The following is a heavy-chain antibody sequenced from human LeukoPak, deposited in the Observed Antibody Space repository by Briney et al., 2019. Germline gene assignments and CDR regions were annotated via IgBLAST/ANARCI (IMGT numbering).Heavy chain of an antibody. CDR3: ARSHDHLWGNYPDY. D-gene: IGHD3-16*02. Sequence: KASETLSLTCVVSGGSIDSTNWWNWVRQPPGKGLEWIGEIHHDGRINYNPSLKSRVTLSVDKSKNQFSLRLNSVTAADTAMYYCARSHDHLWGNYPDYWGQGTLVTVSS. J-gene: IGHJ4*02. V-gene: IGHV4/OR15-8*01. CDR1: GGSIDSTNW. CDR2: IHHDGRI.